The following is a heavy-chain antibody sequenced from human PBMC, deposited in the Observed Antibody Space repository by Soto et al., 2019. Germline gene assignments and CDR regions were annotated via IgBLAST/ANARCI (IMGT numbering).Heavy chain of an antibody. CDR3: AREGPVRAFDI. CDR2: INPSGGST. D-gene: IGHD4-17*01. V-gene: IGHV1-46*01. CDR1: GYTFASYY. J-gene: IGHJ3*02. Sequence: ASVKVSCKASGYTFASYYMHWVRQAPGQGLEWMGIINPSGGSTSYAQKFQGRVTMTRDTSTSTVYMELSSLRSEDTAVYYCAREGPVRAFDIWGQGTMVTVSS.